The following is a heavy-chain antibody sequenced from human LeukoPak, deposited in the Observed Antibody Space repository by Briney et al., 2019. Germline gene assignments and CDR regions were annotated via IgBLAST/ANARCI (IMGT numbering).Heavy chain of an antibody. V-gene: IGHV4-61*02. D-gene: IGHD3-22*01. Sequence: PSETLSLTCTVSGGSISSGSYYWSWIRQPAGKGLEWIGRIYTSGSTNYNPSLKSRVTISVDTSKNQFSLKLSSVTAADTAVYYCAREGMYYYDSSGPISRGWFDPWGQGTLVTVSS. CDR3: AREGMYYYDSSGPISRGWFDP. CDR2: IYTSGST. CDR1: GGSISSGSYY. J-gene: IGHJ5*02.